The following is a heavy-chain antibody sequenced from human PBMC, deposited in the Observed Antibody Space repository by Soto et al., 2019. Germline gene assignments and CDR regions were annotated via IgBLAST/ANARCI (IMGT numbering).Heavy chain of an antibody. CDR2: INHSGST. CDR1: GGSFSGYY. CDR3: ARGIHMVRGAKDPYYGMDV. J-gene: IGHJ6*02. Sequence: SETLSLTCAVSGGSFSGYYWSWIRQPPGKGLEWIGEINHSGSTNYNPSLKSRVTISVDTSKNQFSLKLSSVTAADTAVYYCARGIHMVRGAKDPYYGMDVWGQGTTVTVSS. D-gene: IGHD3-10*01. V-gene: IGHV4-34*01.